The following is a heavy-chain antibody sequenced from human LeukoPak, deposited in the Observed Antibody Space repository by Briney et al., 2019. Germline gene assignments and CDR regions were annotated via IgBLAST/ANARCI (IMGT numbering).Heavy chain of an antibody. V-gene: IGHV4-30-4*08. CDR3: ARGQGGAYYDFWSGYYSFDY. CDR2: IHYSGST. D-gene: IGHD3-3*01. Sequence: SETLSLTCTVSGDSINSADYYWSWIRQPPGEGLEWIGYIHYSGSTHYNPSLRSRVTISVDTSKNQFSLNLSSVTAADTAVYYCARGQGGAYYDFWSGYYSFDYWGQGTLVTVSS. J-gene: IGHJ4*02. CDR1: GDSINSADYY.